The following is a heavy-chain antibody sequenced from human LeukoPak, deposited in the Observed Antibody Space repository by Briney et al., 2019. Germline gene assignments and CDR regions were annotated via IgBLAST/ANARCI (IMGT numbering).Heavy chain of an antibody. CDR3: ARVAAAFDF. J-gene: IGHJ4*02. V-gene: IGHV1-18*01. D-gene: IGHD6-25*01. CDR1: GYTFTNYG. CDR2: ISAYNGDT. Sequence: ASVKVSCKAFGYTFTNYGISWVRQAPGQGLEWMGWISAYNGDTTYAQKFQDRVTMTTDPSTSTGYMELRSLRSDDTAVYYCARVAAAFDFWGQGTLVTVSS.